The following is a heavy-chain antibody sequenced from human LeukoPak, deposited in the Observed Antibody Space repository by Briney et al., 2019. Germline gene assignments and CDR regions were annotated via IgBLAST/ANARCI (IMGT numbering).Heavy chain of an antibody. Sequence: PSETLSLTCTVSGGSISSSSYYWGWIRQPPGKGLGWIGSIYYSGSTYYNPSLKSRVTISVDTSKNQFSLKLSSVTAADTAVYYCAREVAAAGNFDYWGQGTLVTVSS. CDR3: AREVAAAGNFDY. D-gene: IGHD6-13*01. V-gene: IGHV4-39*07. CDR2: IYYSGST. J-gene: IGHJ4*02. CDR1: GGSISSSSYY.